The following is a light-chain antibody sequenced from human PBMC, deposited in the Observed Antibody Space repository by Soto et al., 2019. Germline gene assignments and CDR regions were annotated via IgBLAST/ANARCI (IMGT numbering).Light chain of an antibody. CDR2: AAS. CDR1: QGISSW. CDR3: QQANSFPLT. V-gene: IGKV1-12*01. Sequence: DIQMTQSPSSVSASVGDRVTITCRASQGISSWVAWYHQKPGKAPKLLIYAASSLQSGVPSRFRGRGAGTDFSLTISSLQPEDFASYYCQQANSFPLTFCGGTKVEIK. J-gene: IGKJ4*01.